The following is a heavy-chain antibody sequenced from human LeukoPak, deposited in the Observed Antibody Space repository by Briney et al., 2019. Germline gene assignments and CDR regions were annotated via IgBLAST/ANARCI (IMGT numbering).Heavy chain of an antibody. V-gene: IGHV3-30*02. CDR2: IRYDGSNK. CDR3: ERDYKWLLYFGY. J-gene: IGHJ4*02. CDR1: GFTFSSYG. D-gene: IGHD3-22*01. Sequence: PGGSLRLSCAASGFTFSSYGMHWVRQAPGKGLEWVGFIRYDGSNKYYADSVKGRFNNSRDNYMNTLYLQMTGLKAEDTDVYYCERDYKWLLYFGYWGTGAIVTVSS.